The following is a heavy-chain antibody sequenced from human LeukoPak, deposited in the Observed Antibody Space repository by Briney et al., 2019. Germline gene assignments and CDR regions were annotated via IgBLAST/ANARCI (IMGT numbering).Heavy chain of an antibody. CDR1: GGTFSSYA. J-gene: IGHJ4*02. CDR3: AREVQYYYDSSGYYWYYFDY. V-gene: IGHV1-69*05. CDR2: IIPIFGTA. Sequence: SVKVSCKASGGTFSSYAISWVRQAPGQGLEWMGGIIPIFGTANYAQKLQGRVTMTTDTSTSTAYMELRSLRSDDTAVYYCAREVQYYYDSSGYYWYYFDYWGQGTLVTVSS. D-gene: IGHD3-22*01.